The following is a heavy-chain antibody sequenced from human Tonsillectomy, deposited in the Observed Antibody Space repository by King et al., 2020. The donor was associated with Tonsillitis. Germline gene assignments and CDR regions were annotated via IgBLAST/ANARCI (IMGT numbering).Heavy chain of an antibody. D-gene: IGHD1-1*01. Sequence: VQLQESGPGLVKPSETLSLTCTVSGGSVSSGSYYWSWIRQPPGKGLEWIGYIYYSGSTNYNPSLKSRVTISVDTSKNQFSLKLSSVTAADTAVYYCARGEGGTTTFFDYWGQGTLVTVFS. J-gene: IGHJ4*02. CDR2: IYYSGST. CDR1: GGSVSSGSYY. CDR3: ARGEGGTTTFFDY. V-gene: IGHV4-61*01.